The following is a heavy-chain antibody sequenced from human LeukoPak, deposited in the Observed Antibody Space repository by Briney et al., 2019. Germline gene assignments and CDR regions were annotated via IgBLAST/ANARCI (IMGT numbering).Heavy chain of an antibody. Sequence: KPSETLSLTCTVSGHSIGSGHYWAWIRQPPGKGLEWIGCVYHSGTYYKSSLTSRVTISMDTSKNQFSLKLTSVTAADSAFYYCAKSSGGGGHDSWGQGTLVTVSS. D-gene: IGHD6-25*01. V-gene: IGHV4-38-2*02. CDR1: GHSIGSGHY. CDR3: AKSSGGGGHDS. CDR2: VYHSGT. J-gene: IGHJ5*01.